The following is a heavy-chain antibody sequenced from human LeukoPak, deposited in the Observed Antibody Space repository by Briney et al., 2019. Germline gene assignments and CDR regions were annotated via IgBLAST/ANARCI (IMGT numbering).Heavy chain of an antibody. D-gene: IGHD2-2*01. J-gene: IGHJ4*02. Sequence: GSLRLSCAASGFTFSSYAMHWVRQAPGKGLEWVAVISYDGSNKYYADSVKGRFTISRDNSKNTLYLQMNSLRAEDTAVYYCARSEGSYARGYVDYWGQGTLVTVSS. CDR2: ISYDGSNK. CDR1: GFTFSSYA. V-gene: IGHV3-30-3*01. CDR3: ARSEGSYARGYVDY.